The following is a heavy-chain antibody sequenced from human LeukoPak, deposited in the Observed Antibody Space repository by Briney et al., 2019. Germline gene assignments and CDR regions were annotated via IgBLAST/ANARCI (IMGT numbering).Heavy chain of an antibody. D-gene: IGHD3-10*01. CDR2: ISSSSRTI. CDR3: ARGEYGSGSYHIDY. J-gene: IGHJ4*02. CDR1: GFTFSHAW. Sequence: GGSLRLSCATSGFTFSHAWMNWVRQAPGKGLEWVSYISSSSRTIYYADSVKGRFTISRDNAKNSLYLQMNSLRAEDTAVYYCARGEYGSGSYHIDYWGQGTLVTVSS. V-gene: IGHV3-48*01.